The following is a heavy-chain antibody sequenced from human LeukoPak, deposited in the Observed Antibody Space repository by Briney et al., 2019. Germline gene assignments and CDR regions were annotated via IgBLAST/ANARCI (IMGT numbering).Heavy chain of an antibody. CDR1: GVSISDTNYY. CDR2: IHYRLPT. D-gene: IGHD5-24*01. J-gene: IGHJ4*02. V-gene: IGHV4-39*01. Sequence: PSETLSLTCDVSGVSISDTNYYWGWIRQPPGMGLEWIGSIHYRLPTFYNPLLKSRVTISVDTSKNQISLRLRSVTAADTAVYYCARHEEEDGYNAKTPDYWGQGTLVTVSS. CDR3: ARHEEEDGYNAKTPDY.